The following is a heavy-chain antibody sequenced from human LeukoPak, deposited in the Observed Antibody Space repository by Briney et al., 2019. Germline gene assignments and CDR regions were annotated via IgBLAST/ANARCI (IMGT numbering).Heavy chain of an antibody. Sequence: GGSLRLSCVASGFTFSRYGMHWVRQAPGKGLEWVAVISYDESNTYYADFVKGRFTISRDSSKNTLYLQMNSLRAEDTAMYYCAKPSPTVTIGSGGNAFDIWGQGTMVTVSS. CDR1: GFTFSRYG. J-gene: IGHJ3*02. D-gene: IGHD4-17*01. CDR2: ISYDESNT. CDR3: AKPSPTVTIGSGGNAFDI. V-gene: IGHV3-30*18.